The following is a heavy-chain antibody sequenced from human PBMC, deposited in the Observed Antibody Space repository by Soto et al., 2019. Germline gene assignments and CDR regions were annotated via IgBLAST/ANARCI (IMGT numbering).Heavy chain of an antibody. D-gene: IGHD1-20*01. CDR3: ARDITPWFPQSACAWDY. Sequence: ASVKVSCKASGYSFTSYAIHWVRQAPGQRLEWMGWINTGNGKTKYSQRSQGRVTITRDASASAAYMELSSLRSEDTAVYYCARDITPWFPQSACAWDYVGQGAQGTV. J-gene: IGHJ4*02. CDR2: INTGNGKT. CDR1: GYSFTSYA. V-gene: IGHV1-3*04.